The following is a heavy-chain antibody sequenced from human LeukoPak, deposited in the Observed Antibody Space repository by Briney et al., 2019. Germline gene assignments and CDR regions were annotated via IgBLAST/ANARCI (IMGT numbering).Heavy chain of an antibody. Sequence: SETLSLTCTVSGGSISSYYWGWIRQPPGKGLEWIGSIYYSGSTYYNPSLKSRVTISVDTSKNQFSLKLSSVTAADTAVYYCARRVVAYYGSEKGFDYWGQGTLVTVSS. D-gene: IGHD3-10*01. CDR1: GGSISSYY. CDR3: ARRVVAYYGSEKGFDY. CDR2: IYYSGST. V-gene: IGHV4-39*07. J-gene: IGHJ4*02.